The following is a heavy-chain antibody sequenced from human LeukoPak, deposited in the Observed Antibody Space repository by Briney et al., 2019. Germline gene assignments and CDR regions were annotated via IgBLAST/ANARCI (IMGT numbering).Heavy chain of an antibody. V-gene: IGHV1-8*01. CDR1: GYTFTTYD. CDR3: ARGPNKSDGGNSGSAWFDP. CDR2: MNPNSGNT. D-gene: IGHD4-23*01. Sequence: ASVKVSCKASGYTFTTYDIHWVRQATGQGQEWMGWMNPNSGNTGYAQKFQGRVTMTRNTSISTAYMELSSLRSEDTAVYYCARGPNKSDGGNSGSAWFDPWGQGTLVTVSS. J-gene: IGHJ5*02.